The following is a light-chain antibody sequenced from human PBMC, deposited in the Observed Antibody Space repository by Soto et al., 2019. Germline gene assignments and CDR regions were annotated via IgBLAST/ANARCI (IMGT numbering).Light chain of an antibody. CDR1: QSVSSN. CDR3: QQYTNWPPLT. V-gene: IGKV3-15*01. Sequence: IVMTQSPAPLSWSPGGKATLSFRASQSVSSNLAWYQQKPGQTPRLLIYGASTRATGIPARISGSGSGTEFTLTISSLQSEDFAVYYCQQYTNWPPLTFGGGTKVEIK. CDR2: GAS. J-gene: IGKJ4*01.